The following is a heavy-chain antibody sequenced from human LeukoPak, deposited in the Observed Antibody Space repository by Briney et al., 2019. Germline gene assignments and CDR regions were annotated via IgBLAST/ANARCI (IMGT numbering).Heavy chain of an antibody. D-gene: IGHD6-13*01. CDR3: AREVPRQQLVLGY. V-gene: IGHV3-64*01. J-gene: IGHJ4*02. Sequence: PGGSLRLSCAASGFTFSSYAMHWVRQAPGKGLEYVSAISSNGGSTYYANSVKGRFTISRGNSKNTLYLQMGSLRAEDMAVYYCAREVPRQQLVLGYWGQGTLVTVSS. CDR1: GFTFSSYA. CDR2: ISSNGGST.